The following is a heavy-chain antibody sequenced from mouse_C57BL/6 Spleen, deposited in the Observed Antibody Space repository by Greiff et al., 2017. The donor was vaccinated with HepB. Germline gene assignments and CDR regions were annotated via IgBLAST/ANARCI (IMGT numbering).Heavy chain of an antibody. V-gene: IGHV5-4*01. Sequence: EVMLVESGGGLVKPGGSLKLSCAASGFTFSSYAMSWVRQTPEKRLEWVATISDGGSYTYYPDNVKGRFTISRDNAKNNLYLQMSHLKSEDTAMYYCAREEVYGNFYAMDYWGQGTSVTVSS. CDR1: GFTFSSYA. D-gene: IGHD2-1*01. J-gene: IGHJ4*01. CDR2: ISDGGSYT. CDR3: AREEVYGNFYAMDY.